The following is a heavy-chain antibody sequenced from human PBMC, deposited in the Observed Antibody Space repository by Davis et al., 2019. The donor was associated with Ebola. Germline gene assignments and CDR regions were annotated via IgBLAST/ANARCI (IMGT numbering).Heavy chain of an antibody. CDR3: ARVGAPYYFDY. V-gene: IGHV1-18*04. CDR1: GGTFSSYG. D-gene: IGHD1-26*01. Sequence: ASVKVSCKASGGTFSSYGITWVRQAPGQGLEWMGWISAYSGNTNYAQKLQGRVTMTTDTSTSTAYMDLRSLRSDDTAVYYCARVGAPYYFDYWGQGTLVTVSS. J-gene: IGHJ4*02. CDR2: ISAYSGNT.